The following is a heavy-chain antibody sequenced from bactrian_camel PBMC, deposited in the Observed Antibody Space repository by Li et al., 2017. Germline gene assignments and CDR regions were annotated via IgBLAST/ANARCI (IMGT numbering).Heavy chain of an antibody. Sequence: VQLVESGGGSVQAGGSLKLSCSAAGSASGYMSSMYCAGWFRQAPGKEREGVATMNDDGHRAVYGSSVRGRFTVSQGDNANTLYLQMTDLKPEDSAVYYCAASYRVFGLCSSADYAYDYWGQGTQVT. V-gene: IGHV3S31*01. CDR3: AASYRVFGLCSSADYAYDY. J-gene: IGHJ4*01. CDR2: MNDDGHRA. CDR1: GYMSSMYC. D-gene: IGHD3*01.